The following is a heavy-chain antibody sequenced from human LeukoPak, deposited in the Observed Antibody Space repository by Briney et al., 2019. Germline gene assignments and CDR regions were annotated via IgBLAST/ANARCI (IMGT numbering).Heavy chain of an antibody. Sequence: SETLSLTCTVSGDSISTYYWSWIRQPPGKRLEWIGYINYSGITNYNPSLKSRVTISVDTSKNQFSLKLSSVTAADTAVYYCARGLWFAVPGAFDIGGRGTMVTVSS. V-gene: IGHV4-59*01. D-gene: IGHD3-10*01. J-gene: IGHJ3*02. CDR3: ARGLWFAVPGAFDI. CDR1: GDSISTYY. CDR2: INYSGIT.